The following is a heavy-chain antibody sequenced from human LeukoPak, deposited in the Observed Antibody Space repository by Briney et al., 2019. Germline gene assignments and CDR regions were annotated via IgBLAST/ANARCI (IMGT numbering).Heavy chain of an antibody. V-gene: IGHV3-13*01. CDR1: GFTFSTSD. D-gene: IGHD5-18*01. Sequence: GGSLRLSCAASGFTFSTSDMHWVRQVTGKGLEWVSAIGTGGDTYYPGSVKGRFTISRENAENSLYLQMNSLRAEDTAVYYCARGYSSGYRIDYWGQGALVTVSS. CDR3: ARGYSSGYRIDY. J-gene: IGHJ4*02. CDR2: IGTGGDT.